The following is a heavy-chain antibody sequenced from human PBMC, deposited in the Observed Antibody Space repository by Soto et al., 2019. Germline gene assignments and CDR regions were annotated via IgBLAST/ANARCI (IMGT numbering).Heavy chain of an antibody. CDR1: GGSIAGGDYY. J-gene: IGHJ4*02. D-gene: IGHD2-21*01. Sequence: SETLSLTCTVFGGSIAGGDYYWAWIRQPPGRGLEWIGYIYSSGTTYYNPSLKGRLTISLAQSQVSLKLTSVTATDTAVYYCAKGSQMWTPDYWGQGTLVTVSS. CDR3: AKGSQMWTPDY. V-gene: IGHV4-30-4*01. CDR2: IYSSGTT.